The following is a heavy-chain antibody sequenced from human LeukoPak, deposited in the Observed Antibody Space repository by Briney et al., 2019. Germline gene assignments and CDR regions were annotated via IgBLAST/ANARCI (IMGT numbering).Heavy chain of an antibody. CDR1: GFSFRSCV. J-gene: IGHJ4*02. CDR2: ISDNGDTT. D-gene: IGHD1-1*01. V-gene: IGHV3-23*01. CDR3: ARHDRSMRFFDY. Sequence: GGSLRVSCAASGFSFRSCVMSWVRQAPGKGLEWVSAISDNGDTTYYADSVEGRFTISRDNSKNTVFLQMNSLRAEDTAVYYCARHDRSMRFFDYWGQGTLVTVSS.